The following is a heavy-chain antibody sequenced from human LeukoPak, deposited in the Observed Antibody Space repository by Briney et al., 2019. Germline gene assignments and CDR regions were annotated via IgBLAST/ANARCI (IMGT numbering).Heavy chain of an antibody. CDR1: GGSISSCY. D-gene: IGHD3-3*01. Sequence: SETLSLTCTVSGGSISSCYWSWIRQPSGKGLEWIGYIYYSGSTNYNPSLKSRVTISVDTSENQFSLKLSSVTAADTAVYYCARTYYDFWSGSYYFDYWGQGTLVSVSS. J-gene: IGHJ4*02. CDR2: IYYSGST. CDR3: ARTYYDFWSGSYYFDY. V-gene: IGHV4-59*08.